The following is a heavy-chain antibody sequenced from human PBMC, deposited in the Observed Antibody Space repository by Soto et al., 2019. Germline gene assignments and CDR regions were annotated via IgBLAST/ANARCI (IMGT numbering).Heavy chain of an antibody. J-gene: IGHJ6*02. Sequence: GGSLRLSCAASGFTFSSYAMHWVRQAPGKGLEWVAVISYDGSNKYYAYSVKGRFTISRDNSKNTLYLQMNSLRAEDTAVYYCARDARDGYNDYYYGMDVWGQGTTVTVSS. CDR3: ARDARDGYNDYYYGMDV. CDR1: GFTFSSYA. CDR2: ISYDGSNK. D-gene: IGHD5-12*01. V-gene: IGHV3-30-3*01.